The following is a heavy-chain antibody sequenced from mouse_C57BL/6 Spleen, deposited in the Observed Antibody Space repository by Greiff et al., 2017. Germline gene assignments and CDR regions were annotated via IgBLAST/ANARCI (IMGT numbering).Heavy chain of an antibody. CDR2: IDPSDSYT. V-gene: IGHV1-69*01. J-gene: IGHJ4*01. CDR3: AREQDGYAMDY. Sequence: VQLQQPGAELVMPGASVKLSCKASGYTFTSYWMHWVKQRPGQGLEWIGVIDPSDSYTNYNQKFKGKSTLTVDKSSSTAYMQLSSLTSEDSAVYYCAREQDGYAMDYWGQGTSVTVSS. CDR1: GYTFTSYW.